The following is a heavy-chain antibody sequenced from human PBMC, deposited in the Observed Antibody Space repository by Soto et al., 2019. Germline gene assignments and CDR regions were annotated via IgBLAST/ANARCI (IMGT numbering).Heavy chain of an antibody. V-gene: IGHV3-30*18. J-gene: IGHJ6*02. CDR1: GFTFSSYG. Sequence: QVQLVESGGGVVQPGRSLRLSCAASGFTFSSYGMHWVRQAPGKGPEWVAVISYDGSNKYYADSVKGRFTISRDHSKNTLYLHMNSLRAEDTAVYYCAKSIVGAIRSGMDVWGQGTTVTVSS. D-gene: IGHD1-26*01. CDR3: AKSIVGAIRSGMDV. CDR2: ISYDGSNK.